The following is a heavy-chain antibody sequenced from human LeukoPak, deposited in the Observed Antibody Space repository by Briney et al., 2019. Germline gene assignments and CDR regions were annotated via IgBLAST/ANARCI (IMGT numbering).Heavy chain of an antibody. D-gene: IGHD6-13*01. CDR1: GGSISSYY. Sequence: SETLSLTCTVSGGSISSYYWSWIRQPPGKGLEWIGYIYYSGSTNYNPSLKSRVTISVDTSKNQFSLKLGPVTAADTAVYYCAREIAGIAAAEEYYYYYMDVRGKGTTVTVSS. CDR3: AREIAGIAAAEEYYYYYMDV. V-gene: IGHV4-59*12. J-gene: IGHJ6*03. CDR2: IYYSGST.